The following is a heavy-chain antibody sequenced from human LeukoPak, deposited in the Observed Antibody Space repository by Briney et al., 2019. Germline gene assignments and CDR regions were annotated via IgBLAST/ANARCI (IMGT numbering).Heavy chain of an antibody. CDR2: IYHSGST. J-gene: IGHJ4*02. CDR1: GGSISSSNW. Sequence: PSETLSLTCAVSGGSISSSNWWSWVRPPPGKGLEWIGEIYHSGSTNYNPSLKSRVTISVDKSKNQFSLKLSSVTAADTAVYYCARSDDILTGYYSFDYWGQGTLVTVSS. D-gene: IGHD3-9*01. CDR3: ARSDDILTGYYSFDY. V-gene: IGHV4-4*02.